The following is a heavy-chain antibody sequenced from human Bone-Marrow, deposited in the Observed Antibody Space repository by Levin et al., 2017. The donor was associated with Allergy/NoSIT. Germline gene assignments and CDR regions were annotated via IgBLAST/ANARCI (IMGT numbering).Heavy chain of an antibody. CDR3: ARGDEQWLGTFDY. V-gene: IGHV4-61*02. J-gene: IGHJ4*02. Sequence: SETLSLTCTVSGGSISSGSYYWSWIRQPAGKGLEWIGRIYTSGSTNYNPSLKSRVTISVDTSKNQFSLKLSSVTAADTAVYYCARGDEQWLGTFDYWGQGTLVTVSS. D-gene: IGHD6-19*01. CDR1: GGSISSGSYY. CDR2: IYTSGST.